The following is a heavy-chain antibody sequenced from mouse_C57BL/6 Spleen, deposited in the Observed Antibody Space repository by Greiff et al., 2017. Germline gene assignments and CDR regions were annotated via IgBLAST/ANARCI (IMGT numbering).Heavy chain of an antibody. CDR1: GYTFTSYW. J-gene: IGHJ1*03. Sequence: QVQLQQPGAELVMPGASVKLSCKASGYTFTSYWMHWVKQRPGQGLEWIGEIDPSDSYTNYNQKFKGKSTLTVDKSSSTAYMQRSSLTSEDSAVYYCARYYGWYFDVWGTGTTVTVSS. CDR2: IDPSDSYT. V-gene: IGHV1-69*01. CDR3: ARYYGWYFDV. D-gene: IGHD1-1*01.